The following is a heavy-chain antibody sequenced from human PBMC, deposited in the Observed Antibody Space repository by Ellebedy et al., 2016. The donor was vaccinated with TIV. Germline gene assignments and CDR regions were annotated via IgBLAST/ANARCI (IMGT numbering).Heavy chain of an antibody. Sequence: ASVKVSXKASSYTFTSYGISWVRQAPGQGLEWMGWISAYNGNTNYAQKFQGRVTMTTDTSTSTAYMGLRSLRSDDTAVYYCARESRVRGVITIGYGMDVWGQGTTVTVSS. V-gene: IGHV1-18*01. CDR1: SYTFTSYG. J-gene: IGHJ6*02. CDR3: ARESRVRGVITIGYGMDV. CDR2: ISAYNGNT. D-gene: IGHD3-10*01.